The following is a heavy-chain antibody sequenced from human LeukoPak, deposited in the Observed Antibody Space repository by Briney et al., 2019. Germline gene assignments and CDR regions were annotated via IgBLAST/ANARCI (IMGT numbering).Heavy chain of an antibody. CDR2: ISGSGGST. Sequence: GGSLRLSCAASGFTVSSNYMSWVRQAPGKGLEWVSAISGSGGSTYYADSVKGRFTISRDNSKNTLYLQMNSLRAEDTAVYYCAKDPAPEGRWLQAYFDYWGQGTLVTVSS. V-gene: IGHV3-23*01. J-gene: IGHJ4*02. D-gene: IGHD5-24*01. CDR1: GFTVSSNY. CDR3: AKDPAPEGRWLQAYFDY.